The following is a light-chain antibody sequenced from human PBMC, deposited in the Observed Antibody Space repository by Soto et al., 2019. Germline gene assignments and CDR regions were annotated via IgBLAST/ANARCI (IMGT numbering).Light chain of an antibody. J-gene: IGKJ1*01. V-gene: IGKV3-20*01. CDR1: QTVSTNL. CDR2: GAS. Sequence: EIVLTQSPGTLSLSPGERATLSCRASQTVSTNLSAWYQQKRRQAPRLLIYGASTRATVVPARFTGSGSGTDVTRTICALEPEDFEVEYCQLYDWPLPWTFGPGTKVEVK. CDR3: QLYDWPLPWT.